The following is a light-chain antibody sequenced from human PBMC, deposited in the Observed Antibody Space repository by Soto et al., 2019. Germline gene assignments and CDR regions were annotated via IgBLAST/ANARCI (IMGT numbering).Light chain of an antibody. J-gene: IGKJ2*01. V-gene: IGKV3-15*01. CDR2: GAS. Sequence: EIVMTQSPDTLSVSPGESATLSCRTSQSVSSSLAWYQQRVGQAPRLLIYGASTRAIDVPARFSGSGSGTEFTLTISSLQSEDFAVYYCQQYSNWPYYAFGQGTKVDIK. CDR3: QQYSNWPYYA. CDR1: QSVSSS.